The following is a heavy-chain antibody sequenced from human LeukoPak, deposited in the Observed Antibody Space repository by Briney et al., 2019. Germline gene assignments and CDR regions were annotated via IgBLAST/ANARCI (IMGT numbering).Heavy chain of an antibody. J-gene: IGHJ6*02. D-gene: IGHD2-2*01. CDR2: MYSGGST. CDR3: AREQVVVGRGYYGMDV. V-gene: IGHV3-66*01. CDR1: GFTVSSNY. Sequence: GGSLRLSCAASGFTVSSNYMNWVRQAPGKGLEWVSVMYSGGSTFYGDSVKGRFTISRDNSMNTLYLQMNILRVDDTAVYYCAREQVVVGRGYYGMDVWGQGTTVTVSS.